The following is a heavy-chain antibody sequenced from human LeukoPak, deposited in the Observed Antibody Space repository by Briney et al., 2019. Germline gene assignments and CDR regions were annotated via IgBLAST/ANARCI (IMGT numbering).Heavy chain of an antibody. J-gene: IGHJ4*02. CDR3: ARDSGHPYQLLYYFDY. CDR1: GGSISSSNW. D-gene: IGHD2-2*01. CDR2: IYHSGNT. V-gene: IGHV4-4*02. Sequence: SGTLSLTCAVSGGSISSSNWCSWVRQPPGKGLEWIGEIYHSGNTNYNPSLKSRVTISVDKSKNQFSLKLSSVPAADTAVSYCARDSGHPYQLLYYFDYWGQGTLVTVSS.